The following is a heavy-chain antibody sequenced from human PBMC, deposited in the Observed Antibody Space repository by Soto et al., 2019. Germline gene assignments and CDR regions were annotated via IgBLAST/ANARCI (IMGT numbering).Heavy chain of an antibody. CDR2: ISGSGGST. CDR3: AKDLVTTSLYYYYYGMDV. CDR1: GFTFSSYA. Sequence: PGGSLRLSCAASGFTFSSYAMSWVRQAPGKGLEWVSAISGSGGSTYYADSVKGRFTISRDNSKNTLYLQMNSLRAEDTAVYYCAKDLVTTSLYYYYYGMDVWGQGTTVTVSS. V-gene: IGHV3-23*01. D-gene: IGHD4-17*01. J-gene: IGHJ6*02.